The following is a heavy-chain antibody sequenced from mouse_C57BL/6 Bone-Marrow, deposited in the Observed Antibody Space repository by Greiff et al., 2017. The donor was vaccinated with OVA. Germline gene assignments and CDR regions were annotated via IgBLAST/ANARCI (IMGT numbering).Heavy chain of an antibody. CDR1: GYTFTSYW. D-gene: IGHD2-2*01. CDR3: ARIYGYGLFAY. Sequence: VQLQQPGAELVKPGASVKLSCKASGYTFTSYWMHWVKQRPGQGLEWIGMIHPNSGSTNYNEKFKSKATLTVDKSSSTAYMQLSSLTSEDSAVYYCARIYGYGLFAYWGQGTLVTVSA. CDR2: IHPNSGST. V-gene: IGHV1-64*01. J-gene: IGHJ3*01.